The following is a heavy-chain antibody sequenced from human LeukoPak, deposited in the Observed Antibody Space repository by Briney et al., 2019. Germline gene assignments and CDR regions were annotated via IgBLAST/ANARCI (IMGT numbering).Heavy chain of an antibody. CDR1: GFTFSSYA. CDR2: ISGSGDST. D-gene: IGHD3-3*01. CDR3: AKARITPVWSSIDP. V-gene: IGHV3-23*01. Sequence: GGSLRLSCAASGFTFSSYAMHWVRQAPGKGLEWVLAISGSGDSTYYADSVKGRFTISRDNSKNTLYLQMNSLRAEDTAVYYCAKARITPVWSSIDPWGQGTLVTVSS. J-gene: IGHJ5*02.